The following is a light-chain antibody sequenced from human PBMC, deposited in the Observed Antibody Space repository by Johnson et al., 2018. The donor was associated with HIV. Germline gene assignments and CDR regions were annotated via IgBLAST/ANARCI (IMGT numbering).Light chain of an antibody. Sequence: QSVLTQPPSVSAAPGQKVTISCSGSSSNIGNNYVSWYQQPPGTAPKLLIYENNKRPSGIPDRFSGSKSCTSATLGITGLLTGDEADYYCGTWDSSLSVYVFGTGTKVTVL. CDR1: SSNIGNNY. J-gene: IGLJ1*01. CDR3: GTWDSSLSVYV. V-gene: IGLV1-51*02. CDR2: ENN.